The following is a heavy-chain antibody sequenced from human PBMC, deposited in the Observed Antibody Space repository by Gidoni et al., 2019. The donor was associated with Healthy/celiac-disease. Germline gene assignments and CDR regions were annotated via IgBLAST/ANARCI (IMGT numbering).Heavy chain of an antibody. CDR3: TRDLEDIVVVPAALYYFDY. V-gene: IGHV3-49*05. CDR1: GFTFGDHA. J-gene: IGHJ4*02. D-gene: IGHD2-2*01. Sequence: EVQLVEYGGGLVKPGRSLRLSCTASGFTFGDHAMSWFRQAPGKGLEWVGLIRRKAYGGTTDYAASVKGRFTISRDDSKSIAYLQMNSLKTEDTDVYYCTRDLEDIVVVPAALYYFDYWGQGTLVTVSS. CDR2: IRRKAYGGTT.